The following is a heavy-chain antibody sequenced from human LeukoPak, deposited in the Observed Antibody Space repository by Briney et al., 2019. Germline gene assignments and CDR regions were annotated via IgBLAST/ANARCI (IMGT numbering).Heavy chain of an antibody. Sequence: SEPLSLTCAVYGGSFSGYYWGWIRQPPGKGLECIGEINQSGSTNYNPSLKSRVTISVDTSKNQFSLKLSSVTAADTAVYYCARELVPGYYYGMDVWGQGTTVTVSS. CDR1: GGSFSGYY. CDR3: ARELVPGYYYGMDV. V-gene: IGHV4-34*01. D-gene: IGHD2-2*01. CDR2: INQSGST. J-gene: IGHJ6*02.